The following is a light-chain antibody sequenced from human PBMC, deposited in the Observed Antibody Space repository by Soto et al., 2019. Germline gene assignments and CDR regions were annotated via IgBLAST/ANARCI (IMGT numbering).Light chain of an antibody. CDR3: QQSYSTTWT. V-gene: IGKV3-20*01. Sequence: EIVLTQSPGTLSLSPGERATLSCRASQSVTSSYLAWYQQKPGQAPRLLIYAASTRATGVPGRFSGSGSGTEFTLTISSLQPEDFATYSCQQSYSTTWTFGQGTKVDIK. J-gene: IGKJ1*01. CDR2: AAS. CDR1: QSVTSSY.